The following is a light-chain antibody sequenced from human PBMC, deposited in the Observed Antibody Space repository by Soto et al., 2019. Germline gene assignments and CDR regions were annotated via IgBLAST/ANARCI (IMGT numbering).Light chain of an antibody. J-gene: IGKJ5*01. CDR1: QSVSSY. CDR3: QQRSNCPPIT. Sequence: EIVLTQSPATLSLSPGERATLSCRASQSVSSYLAWYQQKPGQAPRLLIYDASNRATGIPARFSGSGSGTDFTLTISSLDHEDFAIYYCQQRSNCPPITFGQGTRLEIK. V-gene: IGKV3-11*01. CDR2: DAS.